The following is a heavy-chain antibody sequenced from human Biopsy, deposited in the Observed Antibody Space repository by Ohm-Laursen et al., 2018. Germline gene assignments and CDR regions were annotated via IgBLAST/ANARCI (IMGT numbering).Heavy chain of an antibody. CDR2: LNPVSGNS. J-gene: IGHJ5*02. D-gene: IGHD1-7*01. CDR3: GRAVRNQLLTDP. CDR1: GYTFTSYD. Sequence: ASVKVPCKASGYTFTSYDTTWVRQASGQGPEWIGWLNPVSGNSNFGQKFRGRVTVTSDTSISTAYMELSGLTSDDTATYYCGRAVRNQLLTDPWGQGTLVTVTS. V-gene: IGHV1-8*01.